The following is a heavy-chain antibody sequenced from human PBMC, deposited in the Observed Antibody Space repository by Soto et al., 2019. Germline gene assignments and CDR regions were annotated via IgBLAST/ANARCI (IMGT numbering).Heavy chain of an antibody. Sequence: QLQLQESGPGLVKPSETLSLTCTVSGGSISSSSYYWGWIRQPPGKGLEWIGSIDYSGSTYYSPSLKSRVTISVDTSKNQFSLKLSSVTAADTAVYYCARPGSSGWYWCDPWGQGTLVTVSS. CDR2: IDYSGST. J-gene: IGHJ5*02. CDR3: ARPGSSGWYWCDP. CDR1: GGSISSSSYY. D-gene: IGHD6-19*01. V-gene: IGHV4-39*01.